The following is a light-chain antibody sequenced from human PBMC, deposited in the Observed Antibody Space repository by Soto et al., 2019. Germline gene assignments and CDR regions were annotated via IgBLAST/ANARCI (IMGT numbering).Light chain of an antibody. J-gene: IGKJ1*01. CDR2: GAS. Sequence: IALTQSPGTLSLSPGERASFSCTASQSVSSTYLAWYQQRPGQSPRLLIYGASTRATGIPARFSGSGSGTEFTLTISSLEPDEFATYYCQQYNSYWTFGQGTKVDI. CDR3: QQYNSYWT. CDR1: QSVSSTY. V-gene: IGKV3-20*01.